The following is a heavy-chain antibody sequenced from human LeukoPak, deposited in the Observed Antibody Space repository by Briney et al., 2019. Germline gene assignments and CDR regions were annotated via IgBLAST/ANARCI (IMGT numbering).Heavy chain of an antibody. CDR3: ARVGYSGWNLEY. V-gene: IGHV3-7*01. Sequence: PGGSLRLSCAASGFAFRRYWMSWVPQAPGKGLEGVANINQGGRVKYYVDSVKGRFTIPRDDPKHSLYVQMNRLRDEDTAVYYCARVGYSGWNLEYWGQGTLVTVSS. D-gene: IGHD5-12*01. CDR2: INQGGRVK. CDR1: GFAFRRYW. J-gene: IGHJ4*02.